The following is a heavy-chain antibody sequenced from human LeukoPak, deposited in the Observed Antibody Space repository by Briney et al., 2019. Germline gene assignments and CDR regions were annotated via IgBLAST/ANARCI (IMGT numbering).Heavy chain of an antibody. Sequence: ASVKVSCKASGYTFTGYYMHWVRRAPGQGLEWMGWINPNSGGTDYAQKFQGRVTMTRDTSISTAYMELSRLRSDDTAVYYCAKATVTTDPLDYWGQGTLVTVSS. J-gene: IGHJ4*02. D-gene: IGHD4-17*01. V-gene: IGHV1-2*02. CDR1: GYTFTGYY. CDR2: INPNSGGT. CDR3: AKATVTTDPLDY.